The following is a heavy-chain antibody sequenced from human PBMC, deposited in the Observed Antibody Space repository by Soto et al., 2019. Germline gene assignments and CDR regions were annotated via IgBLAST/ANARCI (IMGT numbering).Heavy chain of an antibody. D-gene: IGHD6-13*01. J-gene: IGHJ3*02. Sequence: EVQLLESGGGLVQPGGSLRLSCAGSGFTFNNYAMTWVRQAPGKGLEWVSAISGSGGGTHYADSVKGRFTISRDNSKNTLYLQMNRLRAEDTAVYYCAKTTSSTWYLDDYDIWGQGTMVTVSS. V-gene: IGHV3-23*01. CDR3: AKTTSSTWYLDDYDI. CDR2: ISGSGGGT. CDR1: GFTFNNYA.